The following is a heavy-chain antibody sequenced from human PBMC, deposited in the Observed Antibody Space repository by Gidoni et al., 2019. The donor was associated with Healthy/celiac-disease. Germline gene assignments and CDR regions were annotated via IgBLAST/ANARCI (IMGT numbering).Heavy chain of an antibody. CDR3: ARGTMVRGVLGKYYYYGMDV. D-gene: IGHD3-10*01. J-gene: IGHJ6*02. V-gene: IGHV3-21*01. Sequence: EVQLVESGGGLVKPGGSLRLSCAASGFTFSSYSMNWVRQAPGKGLEWVSSISSSSSYIYYADSVKGRFTISRDNAKNSLYLQMNSLRAEDTAVYYCARGTMVRGVLGKYYYYGMDVWGQGTTVTVSS. CDR1: GFTFSSYS. CDR2: ISSSSSYI.